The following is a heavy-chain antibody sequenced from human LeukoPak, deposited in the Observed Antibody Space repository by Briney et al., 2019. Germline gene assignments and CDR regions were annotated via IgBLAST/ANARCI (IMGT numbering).Heavy chain of an antibody. CDR2: INTNTGNP. J-gene: IGHJ5*02. D-gene: IGHD2-21*02. Sequence: ASVKVSCKASGYTFTSYAINWVRQAPGQGLEWMGWINTNTGNPTYVQGFTGRFVFTLDTSVSTAYLQINSLKAEDTAVYYCATALTAIKTGFEAWGQGTLVTVSS. CDR3: ATALTAIKTGFEA. V-gene: IGHV7-4-1*02. CDR1: GYTFTSYA.